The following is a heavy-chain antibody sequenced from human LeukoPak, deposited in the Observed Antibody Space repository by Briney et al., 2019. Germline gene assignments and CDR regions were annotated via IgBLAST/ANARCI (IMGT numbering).Heavy chain of an antibody. V-gene: IGHV5-51*01. Sequence: GESLKISCKGSGYSFTTYWIGGVRQMPGKGLEWRGIIYPGDSDTRYGPSFQGQVTMSADKSISTAYLQWSSLKASDTAIYYCARLASLHYDVLTGTDFDYWGQGALVTVSS. D-gene: IGHD3-9*01. J-gene: IGHJ4*02. CDR3: ARLASLHYDVLTGTDFDY. CDR2: IYPGDSDT. CDR1: GYSFTTYW.